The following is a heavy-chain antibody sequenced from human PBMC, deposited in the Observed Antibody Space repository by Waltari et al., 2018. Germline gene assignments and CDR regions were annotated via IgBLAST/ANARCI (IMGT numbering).Heavy chain of an antibody. D-gene: IGHD3-3*01. CDR3: AREVYDFWSGYSLDP. CDR1: GGTFSSYA. CDR2: IIPILGIA. Sequence: QVQLVQSGAEVKKPWSSVKVSCKASGGTFSSYAISWVRQPPGQGLEWMGRIIPILGIANYAQKFQGRVTITADKSTSTAYMELSSLRSEDTAVYYCAREVYDFWSGYSLDPWGQGTLVTVSS. V-gene: IGHV1-69*04. J-gene: IGHJ5*02.